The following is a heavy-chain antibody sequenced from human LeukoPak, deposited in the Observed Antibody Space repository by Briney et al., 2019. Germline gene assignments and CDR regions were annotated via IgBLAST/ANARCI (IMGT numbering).Heavy chain of an antibody. CDR3: AKDGTGCGGDCYSDY. CDR1: GFTFDTYG. Sequence: GGSLRLSCAASGFTFDTYGMRWVRQAPGKGLEWVSSISSNSANTYYADSVKGRSTISRDNSKNTLYLQMNSLRAEDTAVYYCAKDGTGCGGDCYSDYWGQGTLVTVSS. J-gene: IGHJ4*02. CDR2: ISSNSANT. D-gene: IGHD2-21*02. V-gene: IGHV3-23*01.